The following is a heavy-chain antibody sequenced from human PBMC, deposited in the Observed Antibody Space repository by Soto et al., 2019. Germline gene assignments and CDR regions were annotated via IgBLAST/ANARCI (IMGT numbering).Heavy chain of an antibody. D-gene: IGHD1-1*01. CDR3: VHGYTSPNWDY. Sequence: KESGPTLVKPTQTLTLTCTFSGFSLTTSGVGLGWIRQPPGKALEWLALIYWDDDKRYSPSLKSRLTITKDTSKNQVVLTMTDMDPVDTATYYCVHGYTSPNWDYWGQGTLVTVSS. CDR1: GFSLTTSGVG. V-gene: IGHV2-5*02. CDR2: IYWDDDK. J-gene: IGHJ4*02.